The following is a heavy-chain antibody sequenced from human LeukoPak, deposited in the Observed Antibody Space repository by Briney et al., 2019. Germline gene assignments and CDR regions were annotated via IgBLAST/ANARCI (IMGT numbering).Heavy chain of an antibody. CDR2: INYNGEKT. CDR1: GGSFSGYL. D-gene: IGHD4-23*01. Sequence: SETLSLTCTVSGGSFSGYLWSWIRQPPGKGLEWIGEINYNGEKTNYNPSLKSRVTISVDTSKNQFSLKLSSVTAADTAVYYCARGGGNAGDFDYWGQGTLVTVSS. CDR3: ARGGGNAGDFDY. J-gene: IGHJ4*02. V-gene: IGHV4-34*01.